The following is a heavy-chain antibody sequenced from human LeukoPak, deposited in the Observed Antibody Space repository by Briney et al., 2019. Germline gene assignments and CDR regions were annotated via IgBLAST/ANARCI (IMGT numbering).Heavy chain of an antibody. V-gene: IGHV4-59*01. CDR1: GGSTSSYY. D-gene: IGHD4-17*01. CDR3: ARAPLDYGVDY. CDR2: IYYSGST. Sequence: PSETLSLTCTVSGGSTSSYYWSWIRQPPGKGLEWIGYIYYSGSTNYNPSLKGRVTISVDTSKNQFSLKLSSVTAADTAVYYCARAPLDYGVDYWGQGTLVTVSS. J-gene: IGHJ4*02.